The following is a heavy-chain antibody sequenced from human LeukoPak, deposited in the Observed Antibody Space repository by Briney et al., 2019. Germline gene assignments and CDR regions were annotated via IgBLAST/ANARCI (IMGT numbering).Heavy chain of an antibody. CDR1: GYTFTSYG. CDR3: ARSVYYYDSSGYYYPSYFDY. D-gene: IGHD3-22*01. Sequence: ASVKVSCKASGYTFTSYGISWVRQAPGQGLEWMGWISAYNGNTNYAQKLQGRVTMTTDTSTSTAYMELRSLRSDDTAVYYCARSVYYYDSSGYYYPSYFDYWGQETLVTVSS. V-gene: IGHV1-18*01. J-gene: IGHJ4*02. CDR2: ISAYNGNT.